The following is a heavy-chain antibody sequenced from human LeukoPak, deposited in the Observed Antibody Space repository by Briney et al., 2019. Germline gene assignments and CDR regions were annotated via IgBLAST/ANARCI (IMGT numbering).Heavy chain of an antibody. CDR3: ARLNYYDSSGYYSAVWFDP. Sequence: GSLRLSCAASGFTFSGYNINWVRQAPGKGLEWISYISTTGTTMYYADSVKGRFTISRDNAKNSLYLQMNSLRAEDTAVYYCARLNYYDSSGYYSAVWFDPWGQGTLVTVSS. CDR2: ISTTGTTM. D-gene: IGHD3-22*01. V-gene: IGHV3-48*01. CDR1: GFTFSGYN. J-gene: IGHJ5*02.